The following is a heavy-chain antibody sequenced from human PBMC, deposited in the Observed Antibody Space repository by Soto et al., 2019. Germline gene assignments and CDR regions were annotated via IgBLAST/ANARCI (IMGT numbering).Heavy chain of an antibody. J-gene: IGHJ6*02. Sequence: EVQLVESGGGLVQPGGSLRLSCAASGFTVSHNYMNWVRQAPGKGLEWVSLIYSGGSTHYADSVKGRFTISRDNSKNTLYLQMNSLRAADTAVYYCARDPPGIAASGGGWGPGTTVTVSS. CDR1: GFTVSHNY. D-gene: IGHD6-13*01. CDR2: IYSGGST. V-gene: IGHV3-66*01. CDR3: ARDPPGIAASGGG.